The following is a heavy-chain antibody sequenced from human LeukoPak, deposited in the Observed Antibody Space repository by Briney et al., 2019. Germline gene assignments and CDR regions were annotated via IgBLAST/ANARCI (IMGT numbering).Heavy chain of an antibody. D-gene: IGHD3-22*01. V-gene: IGHV1-2*02. J-gene: IGHJ5*02. Sequence: ASVTLSCTASGYTFTGYFLHWVRQAPGQGLEWMGWINPNSGGTTFAQKFQGRVTMTRDTSISTAYMELSRLRSDDTAVYYCARVFNYYDTSGYYTWGQGTLVTVSS. CDR3: ARVFNYYDTSGYYT. CDR2: INPNSGGT. CDR1: GYTFTGYF.